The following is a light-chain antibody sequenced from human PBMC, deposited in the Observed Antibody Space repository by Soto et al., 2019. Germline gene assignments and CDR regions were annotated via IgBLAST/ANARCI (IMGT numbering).Light chain of an antibody. CDR2: EGS. CDR1: SSDVGSYNL. Sequence: QSVLTQPASVSGSPGQSITISCTGTSSDVGSYNLVSWYQQHPGKAPKLMIYEGSKRPSGVSHRFSGSKSGNTASLAISGLQAEDEADYYCCSYAGSGTYVFGTGTKVTVL. J-gene: IGLJ1*01. V-gene: IGLV2-23*01. CDR3: CSYAGSGTYV.